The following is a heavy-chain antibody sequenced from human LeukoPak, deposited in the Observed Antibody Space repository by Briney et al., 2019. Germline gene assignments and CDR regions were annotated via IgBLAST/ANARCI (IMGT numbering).Heavy chain of an antibody. D-gene: IGHD2-15*01. J-gene: IGHJ3*02. Sequence: ASVKVSCKASGYTFTSYDINWVRQATGQGLEWMGWMNPNSGNTGYAQKFQGRVTMTRNTSISTAYMELSSLRSEDTAVYYCARVEGDIVVVVAAGDAFDIWGQGTMVTVSS. CDR2: MNPNSGNT. V-gene: IGHV1-8*01. CDR3: ARVEGDIVVVVAAGDAFDI. CDR1: GYTFTSYD.